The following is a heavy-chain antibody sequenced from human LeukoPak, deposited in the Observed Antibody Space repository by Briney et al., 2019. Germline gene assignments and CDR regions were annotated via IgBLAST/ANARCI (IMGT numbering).Heavy chain of an antibody. D-gene: IGHD3-3*01. CDR2: ISYDGSNK. CDR1: GFTFSSYA. Sequence: GGSLRLSCAASGFTFSSYAMHWVRQAPGKGLEWVAVISYDGSNKKYADSVKGRFTISRDNSKNTLYLQMNSLRAEDTAVYYCARGSRFGVVERDAFDIWGQGTMVTVSS. J-gene: IGHJ3*02. CDR3: ARGSRFGVVERDAFDI. V-gene: IGHV3-30*04.